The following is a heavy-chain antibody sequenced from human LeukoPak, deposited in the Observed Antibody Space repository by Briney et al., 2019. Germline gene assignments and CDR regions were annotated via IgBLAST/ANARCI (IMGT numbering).Heavy chain of an antibody. J-gene: IGHJ4*02. CDR1: GYTFTSYD. D-gene: IGHD3-9*01. Sequence: ASVKVSCKASGYTFTSYDINWARQATGQGLEWMGWMNPNSGNTGYAQKFQGRVTITRNTSISTAYMELSSLRSEDTAVYYCARGYYDILTGYYNPFDYWGQGTLVTVSS. V-gene: IGHV1-8*03. CDR3: ARGYYDILTGYYNPFDY. CDR2: MNPNSGNT.